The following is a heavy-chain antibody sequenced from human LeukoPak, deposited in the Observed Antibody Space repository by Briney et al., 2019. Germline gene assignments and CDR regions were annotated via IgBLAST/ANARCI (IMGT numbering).Heavy chain of an antibody. Sequence: ASXXVSCKASGYTFTSYGISWVRQAPGQGLEWMGWISAYNGNTNYAQKLQGRVTMTTDTSTSTAYMALRSLRSDDTAVYYCARPGDSSGYYHPHFDYWGQGTLVTVSS. CDR1: GYTFTSYG. CDR2: ISAYNGNT. V-gene: IGHV1-18*01. D-gene: IGHD3-22*01. J-gene: IGHJ4*02. CDR3: ARPGDSSGYYHPHFDY.